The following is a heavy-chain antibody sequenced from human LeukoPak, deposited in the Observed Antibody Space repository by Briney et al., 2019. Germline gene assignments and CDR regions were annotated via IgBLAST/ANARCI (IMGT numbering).Heavy chain of an antibody. V-gene: IGHV4-34*01. D-gene: IGHD3-10*01. CDR3: AKPLYGSGSYYQNFGYFDY. Sequence: TSETLSLTCVVYGGSFSGYYWSWIRQSPGKGLEWLGEINHRGSTNYNPSLKRRVTISLDTSKNQFSLKLSSVTAADTAVYYCAKPLYGSGSYYQNFGYFDYWGQGTLVTVSS. CDR1: GGSFSGYY. J-gene: IGHJ4*02. CDR2: INHRGST.